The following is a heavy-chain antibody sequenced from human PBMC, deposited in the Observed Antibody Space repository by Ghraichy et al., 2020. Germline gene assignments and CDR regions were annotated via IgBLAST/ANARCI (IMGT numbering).Heavy chain of an antibody. CDR1: GFTFSTYS. Sequence: GGSLRLSCATSGFTFSTYSMNWVRQAPGKGLEWVSSITRTSNYIYYSDSVKGRFTISRDNANNTLFLQMNSLRADDTAVYYCARGSGVCSGSRCYPFAYWGQGILVTVSS. D-gene: IGHD2-8*02. CDR2: ITRTSNYI. V-gene: IGHV3-21*01. CDR3: ARGSGVCSGSRCYPFAY. J-gene: IGHJ4*02.